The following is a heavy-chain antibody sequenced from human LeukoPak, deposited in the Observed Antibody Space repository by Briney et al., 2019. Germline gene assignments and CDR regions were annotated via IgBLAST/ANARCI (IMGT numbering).Heavy chain of an antibody. J-gene: IGHJ4*02. CDR3: ARDTYQYHFDY. Sequence: PSETLSLTCTVSGDSISSSSYYWGWIRQPPGKGLEWIGSISYSGSTYYKPSLKSRVTVSVDTSKNQFSLKLSPVTAADTAVYYCARDTYQYHFDYWGQGTLVTVSS. V-gene: IGHV4-39*02. CDR2: ISYSGST. CDR1: GDSISSSSYY. D-gene: IGHD2-2*01.